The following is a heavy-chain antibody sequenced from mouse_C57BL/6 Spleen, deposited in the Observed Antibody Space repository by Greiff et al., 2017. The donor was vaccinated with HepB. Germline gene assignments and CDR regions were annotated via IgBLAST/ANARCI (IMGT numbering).Heavy chain of an antibody. V-gene: IGHV1-69*01. Sequence: QVQLQQPGAELVMPGASVKLSCKASGYTFTSYWMHWVKQRPGQGLEWIGEIDPSDSYTNYNQKFKGKSTLTVDKSSSTAYMQLSSLTSEDSAVYYCARGYGSSWYFDVWGTGTTVTVSS. J-gene: IGHJ1*03. CDR3: ARGYGSSWYFDV. CDR1: GYTFTSYW. CDR2: IDPSDSYT. D-gene: IGHD1-1*01.